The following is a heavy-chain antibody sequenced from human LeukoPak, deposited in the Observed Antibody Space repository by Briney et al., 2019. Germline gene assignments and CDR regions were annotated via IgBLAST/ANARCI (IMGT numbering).Heavy chain of an antibody. CDR3: ARTYYDSGGNWFDP. CDR1: GGSISSYY. Sequence: SETLSLTCTVSGGSISSYYWNWIRQPPGKGLEWIGYIYYSGSTNYNPSLKSRVTISVDTSKNQFSLKLSSVTAADTAVYYCARTYYDSGGNWFDPWGQGTLVTVSS. V-gene: IGHV4-59*01. J-gene: IGHJ5*02. D-gene: IGHD3-22*01. CDR2: IYYSGST.